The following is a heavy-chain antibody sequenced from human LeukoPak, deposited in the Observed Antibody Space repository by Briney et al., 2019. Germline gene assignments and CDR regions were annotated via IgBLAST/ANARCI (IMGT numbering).Heavy chain of an antibody. CDR2: IYYNGST. J-gene: IGHJ4*02. D-gene: IGHD3-3*01. CDR1: GGSISVTPYY. CDR3: ARASTIFGHFAY. V-gene: IGHV4-39*07. Sequence: SETLSLTCAISGGSISVTPYYWGWIRQPPGKGLEWIGSIYYNGSTYYNPSLKSRLTISVDTSKNQFSLKLTSVTAADTAVYYCARASTIFGHFAYWGRGTLVTVSS.